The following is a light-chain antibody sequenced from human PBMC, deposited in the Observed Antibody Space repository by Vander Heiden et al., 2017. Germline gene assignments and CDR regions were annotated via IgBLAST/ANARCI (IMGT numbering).Light chain of an antibody. CDR1: NIGSKN. CDR2: RDS. CDR3: QVWDSSTAVV. Sequence: SYELTQPPSVSVALGQTARITCGGNNIGSKNVHWYQQKPGQAPVLVSYRDSNRPSGIPERFSGSNSGNTATLTISRAQAGDEADYYCQVWDSSTAVVFGGGTKLTVL. J-gene: IGLJ2*01. V-gene: IGLV3-9*01.